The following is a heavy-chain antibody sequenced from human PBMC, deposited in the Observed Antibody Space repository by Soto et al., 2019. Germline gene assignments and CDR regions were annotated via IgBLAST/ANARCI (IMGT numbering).Heavy chain of an antibody. CDR2: ISSSSSYI. CDR3: ARDLSSSWYAGAFDI. J-gene: IGHJ3*02. D-gene: IGHD6-13*01. Sequence: LRLSCAASGFTFSSYSMNWVRQAPGKGLEWVSSISSSSSYIYYADSVKGRFTISRDNAKNSLYLQMNSLRAEDTAVYYCARDLSSSWYAGAFDIWGQGTMVTVSS. V-gene: IGHV3-21*01. CDR1: GFTFSSYS.